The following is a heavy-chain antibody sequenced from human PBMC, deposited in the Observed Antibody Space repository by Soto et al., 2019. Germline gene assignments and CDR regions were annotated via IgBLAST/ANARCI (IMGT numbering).Heavy chain of an antibody. CDR3: ARVITMVRGVIDYYYYVMDV. J-gene: IGHJ6*02. CDR1: GGSFSGYY. CDR2: INHSGST. D-gene: IGHD3-10*01. V-gene: IGHV4-34*01. Sequence: PSETLSLTCAVYGGSFSGYYWSWIRQPPGKGLEWIGEINHSGSTNYNPSLKSRVTISVDTSKNQFSLKLSSVTAADTAVYYCARVITMVRGVIDYYYYVMDVWGQGTTVTVSS.